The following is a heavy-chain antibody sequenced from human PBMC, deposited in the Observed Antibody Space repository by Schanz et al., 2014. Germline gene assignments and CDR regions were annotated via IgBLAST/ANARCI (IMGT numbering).Heavy chain of an antibody. Sequence: EAQLLESGGGLVQPGGSLRLSCAASAFIFRSYSMHWVRQAPGKGLEWVSYISRSSSTIYYADSVRGRFTISRDNAKNSLYLQMNSLTAEDTAVYYCARGVRIDYWGQGTLVTVSS. J-gene: IGHJ4*02. CDR2: ISRSSSTI. CDR1: AFIFRSYS. D-gene: IGHD3-3*01. CDR3: ARGVRIDY. V-gene: IGHV3-48*04.